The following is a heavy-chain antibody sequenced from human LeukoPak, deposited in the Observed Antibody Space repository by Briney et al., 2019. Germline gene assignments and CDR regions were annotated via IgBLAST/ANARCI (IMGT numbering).Heavy chain of an antibody. V-gene: IGHV3-30*03. CDR3: ARNQQLGGHSYYYYGMDV. Sequence: GGSLGLSCAASGFTFSSYGMHWVRQAPGKGLEWVAVISYDGSNKYYADSVKGRFTISRDNSKNTLYLQMNSLRADDTAIYYCARNQQLGGHSYYYYGMDVWGQGTTVTVSS. CDR2: ISYDGSNK. J-gene: IGHJ6*02. D-gene: IGHD3-16*01. CDR1: GFTFSSYG.